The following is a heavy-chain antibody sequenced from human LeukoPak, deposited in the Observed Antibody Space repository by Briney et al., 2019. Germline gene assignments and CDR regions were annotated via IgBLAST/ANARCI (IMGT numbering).Heavy chain of an antibody. D-gene: IGHD3-22*01. CDR1: GYTLTELS. J-gene: IGHJ4*02. Sequence: ASVKVSCKVSGYTLTELSMHWVRQAPGKGLEWMGGFDPEDGETIYAQKFQGRVTMTEDTSTDTAYMELSSLRSEDTAVYYRATDLRRYYDSSGYYYVDYWGQGTLVTVSS. CDR2: FDPEDGET. V-gene: IGHV1-24*01. CDR3: ATDLRRYYDSSGYYYVDY.